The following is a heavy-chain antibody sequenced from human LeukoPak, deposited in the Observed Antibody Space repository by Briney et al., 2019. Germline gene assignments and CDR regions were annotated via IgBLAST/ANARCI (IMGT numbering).Heavy chain of an antibody. V-gene: IGHV3-48*01. J-gene: IGHJ3*02. CDR1: GFTFSSYS. D-gene: IGHD1-26*01. Sequence: GGSLRLSCAASGFTFSSYSMNWVRQAPGKGLEGVSYISSSSSTIYYADSVKGRFTISRDNAKNSLYLQMNRLRAEDTPVYYCARGVGATFHDAFDIWGQGTMVTVSS. CDR3: ARGVGATFHDAFDI. CDR2: ISSSSSTI.